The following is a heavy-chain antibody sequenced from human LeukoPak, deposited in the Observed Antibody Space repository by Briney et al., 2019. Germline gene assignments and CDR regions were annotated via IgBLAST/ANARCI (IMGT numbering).Heavy chain of an antibody. V-gene: IGHV1-8*02. CDR1: GYTFTSYG. CDR2: MNPNSGNT. CDR3: ARVVVTDAFDI. Sequence: GASVKVSCKASGYTFTSYGINWARQATGQGLEWMGWMNPNSGNTGYAQKFQGRVTMTRNTSISTAYMELSSLRSEDTAVYYCARVVVTDAFDIWGQGTMVTVSS. J-gene: IGHJ3*02. D-gene: IGHD2-15*01.